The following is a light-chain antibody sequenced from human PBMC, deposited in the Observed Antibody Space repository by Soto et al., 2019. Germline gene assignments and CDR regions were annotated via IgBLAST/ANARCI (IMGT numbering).Light chain of an antibody. CDR3: TSYTSKSSLYV. Sequence: QSVLTQPRSVSGSPGQSVTISCSGTSSDFGTNNYVSWYQKYPGKAPKLLIYNVDKRPSGVPDRFSGSKSGNTASLIISGLQAEDEATYYCTSYTSKSSLYVFGTGTKVTVL. V-gene: IGLV2-11*01. CDR1: SSDFGTNNY. J-gene: IGLJ1*01. CDR2: NVD.